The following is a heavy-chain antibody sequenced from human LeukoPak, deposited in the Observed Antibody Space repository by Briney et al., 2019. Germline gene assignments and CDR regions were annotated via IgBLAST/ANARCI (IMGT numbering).Heavy chain of an antibody. V-gene: IGHV3-7*01. Sequence: PGGSLRLSCAASGFTFSSYWMSWVRQAPGKGLEWVANIKQDGSEKYYVDSVKGRFTISRDNAKNSLYLQMNSLRAEDTAVYYCARDVKDYGFWSGYYRLDYWGQGTLVTVSS. CDR1: GFTFSSYW. D-gene: IGHD3-3*01. J-gene: IGHJ4*02. CDR2: IKQDGSEK. CDR3: ARDVKDYGFWSGYYRLDY.